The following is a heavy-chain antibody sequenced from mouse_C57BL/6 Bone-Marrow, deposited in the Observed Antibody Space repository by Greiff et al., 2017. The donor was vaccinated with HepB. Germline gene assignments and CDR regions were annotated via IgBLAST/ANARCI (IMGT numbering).Heavy chain of an antibody. Sequence: EVMLVESEGGLVQPGSSMKLSCTASGFTFSDYYMAWVRQVPEKGLEWVANINYDGSSTYYLDSLKSRFIISRDNAKNILYLQMSSLKSEDTATYYCARDYYDSYYFDYWGQGTTLTVSS. CDR2: INYDGSST. V-gene: IGHV5-16*01. J-gene: IGHJ2*01. CDR3: ARDYYDSYYFDY. CDR1: GFTFSDYY. D-gene: IGHD2-4*01.